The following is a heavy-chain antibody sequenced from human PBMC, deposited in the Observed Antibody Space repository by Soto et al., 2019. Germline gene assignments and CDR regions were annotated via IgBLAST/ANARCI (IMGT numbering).Heavy chain of an antibody. J-gene: IGHJ3*02. Sequence: GGSLRLSCAASGFTFSSYSMNWVRQAPGKGLEWVSSISSSSSYIYYADSVKGRFTISRDNAKNSLYLQMNSLRAEDTAVYYCARDPHSIVVVVAATPHDAFDIWGQGTMVTVSS. CDR3: ARDPHSIVVVVAATPHDAFDI. D-gene: IGHD2-15*01. CDR1: GFTFSSYS. CDR2: ISSSSSYI. V-gene: IGHV3-21*01.